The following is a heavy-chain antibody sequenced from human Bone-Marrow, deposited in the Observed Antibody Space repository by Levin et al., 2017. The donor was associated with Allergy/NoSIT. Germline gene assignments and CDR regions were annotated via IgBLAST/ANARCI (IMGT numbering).Heavy chain of an antibody. CDR2: IYPGDSDT. CDR3: ARQWEPDAFDI. CDR1: GYSFTSYW. J-gene: IGHJ3*02. V-gene: IGHV5-51*01. Sequence: ASVKVSCKGSGYSFTSYWIGWVRQMPGKGLEWMGIIYPGDSDTRYSPSFQGQVTISADKSISTAYLQWSSLKASDTAMYYCARQWEPDAFDIWGQGTMVTVSS. D-gene: IGHD1-26*01.